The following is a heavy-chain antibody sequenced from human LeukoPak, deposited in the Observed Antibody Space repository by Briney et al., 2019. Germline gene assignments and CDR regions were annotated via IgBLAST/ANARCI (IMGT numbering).Heavy chain of an antibody. Sequence: SETLSLTCTVSGGSISSYYWSWIRQPPGKGLEWIGYIYYSGSTNYNPSLKSRVTISVDTSKNQFSLKLSSVTAADTAVYYCARYYCSSTSCYLDYWGQGTLVTVSS. CDR2: IYYSGST. J-gene: IGHJ4*02. CDR1: GGSISSYY. D-gene: IGHD2-2*01. CDR3: ARYYCSSTSCYLDY. V-gene: IGHV4-59*01.